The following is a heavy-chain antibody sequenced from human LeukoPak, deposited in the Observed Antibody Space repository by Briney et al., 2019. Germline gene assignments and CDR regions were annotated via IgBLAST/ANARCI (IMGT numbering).Heavy chain of an antibody. CDR1: GGTFSSYA. CDR3: ASSIVGLMNWFDP. CDR2: IIPIFGTA. Sequence: ASVKVSCKASGGTFSSYAISWVRQAPGQGLEWMGGIIPIFGTANYAQKFQGRVTITTDESTSTAYMELSSLRSEDTAVYYCASSIVGLMNWFDPWGQGTLVTVSS. J-gene: IGHJ5*02. V-gene: IGHV1-69*05. D-gene: IGHD1-26*01.